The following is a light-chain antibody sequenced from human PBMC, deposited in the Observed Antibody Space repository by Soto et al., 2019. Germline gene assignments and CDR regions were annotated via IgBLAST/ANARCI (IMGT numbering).Light chain of an antibody. Sequence: EIVMTQSPATLSVSPGERVALSCRVSQSVRGNFAWYQQKPGQAPRILIYDASTRATGIPARFSGSGSGTEFTLTISGLQSEDFGVFYCQQYNNWPYTFGQGTKLEIK. CDR2: DAS. V-gene: IGKV3-15*01. J-gene: IGKJ2*01. CDR1: QSVRGN. CDR3: QQYNNWPYT.